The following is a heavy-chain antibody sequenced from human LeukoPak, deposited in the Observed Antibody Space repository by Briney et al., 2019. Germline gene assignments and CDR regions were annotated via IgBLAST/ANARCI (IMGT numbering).Heavy chain of an antibody. CDR1: GFTFSSYS. CDR2: ISSSSSYI. V-gene: IGHV3-21*01. Sequence: PGGSLRLSCAASGFTFSSYSMNWVRQAPGKGLEWVSSISSSSSYIYYADSVKGRFTISRDNAKNSLYLQMNSLRSEDTDVYYCAREYSSSSGYYGMDVWGQGTTVTVSS. CDR3: AREYSSSSGYYGMDV. D-gene: IGHD6-6*01. J-gene: IGHJ6*02.